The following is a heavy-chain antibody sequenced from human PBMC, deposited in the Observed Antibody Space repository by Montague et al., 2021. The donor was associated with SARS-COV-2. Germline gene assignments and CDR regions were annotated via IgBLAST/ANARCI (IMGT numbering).Heavy chain of an antibody. CDR3: ETPGLTAVAGQFDY. CDR2: INEGDKT. J-gene: IGHJ4*02. D-gene: IGHD6-19*01. V-gene: IGHV4-61*05. CDR1: GDSIRSVTFY. Sequence: SETLSLTCTVSGDSIRSVTFYWGWMCPSKGKGLEWYGYINEGDKTNYTPHIKGRVAIYLDTTNKQLSLKIMSLTVADTAIYYCETPGLTAVAGQFDYWGPGILVTVSS.